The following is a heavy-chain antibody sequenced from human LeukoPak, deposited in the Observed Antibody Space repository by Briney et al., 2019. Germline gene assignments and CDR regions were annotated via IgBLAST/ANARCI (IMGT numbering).Heavy chain of an antibody. Sequence: GGSLRLSCAASGFTFSRHWMRWVRQAPGKGLEWVASIKQDGSEKNYVDSVKGRFTISRDNAKNALYLQMNSLRAEDTAVYYCAIEGVPAARDYWGQGTLVTVSS. CDR3: AIEGVPAARDY. CDR2: IKQDGSEK. J-gene: IGHJ4*02. CDR1: GFTFSRHW. D-gene: IGHD2-2*01. V-gene: IGHV3-7*01.